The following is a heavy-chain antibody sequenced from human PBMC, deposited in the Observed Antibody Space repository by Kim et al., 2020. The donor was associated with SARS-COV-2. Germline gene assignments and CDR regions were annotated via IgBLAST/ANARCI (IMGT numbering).Heavy chain of an antibody. Sequence: KLYAQTFQGRVTMTQKPSTDTAYMELSSLRSEDTAVYYCATASGWGDLKHWGQGTLVTVSS. D-gene: IGHD3-10*01. CDR2: K. J-gene: IGHJ4*02. CDR3: ATASGWGDLKH. V-gene: IGHV1-24*01.